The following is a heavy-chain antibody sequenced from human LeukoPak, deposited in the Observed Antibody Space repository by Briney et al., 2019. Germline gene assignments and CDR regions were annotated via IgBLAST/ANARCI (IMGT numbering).Heavy chain of an antibody. CDR2: ISGSGGST. J-gene: IGHJ4*02. CDR3: ANPGCSTSCYNRPPLDYFDS. D-gene: IGHD2-2*02. Sequence: GGSLRLSCAASGFTFSSYAMSWVRQAPGKGLEWVSAISGSGGSTYYADSVKGRFTISRDNSKNTLYLQMNSLRAEDTAVYYCANPGCSTSCYNRPPLDYFDSWAQGPRVTVSS. CDR1: GFTFSSYA. V-gene: IGHV3-23*01.